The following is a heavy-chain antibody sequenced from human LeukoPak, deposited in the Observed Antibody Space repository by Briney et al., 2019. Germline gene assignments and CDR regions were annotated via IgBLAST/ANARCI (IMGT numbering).Heavy chain of an antibody. V-gene: IGHV1-69*05. D-gene: IGHD2/OR15-2a*01. J-gene: IGHJ4*02. CDR1: GGTFSSYA. CDR2: IIPIFGTA. Sequence: SVKVSCKASGGTFSSYAISWVRQAPGQGLEWMGGIIPIFGTANYAQKFQGRVTITTDESTSTAYMELSSLRSEDTAVYYCARGPGGVRTTGGYFDYWGQGTLVTVSS. CDR3: ARGPGGVRTTGGYFDY.